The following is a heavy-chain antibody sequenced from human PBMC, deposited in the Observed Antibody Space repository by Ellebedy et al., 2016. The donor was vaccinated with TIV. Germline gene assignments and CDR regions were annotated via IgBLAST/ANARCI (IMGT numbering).Heavy chain of an antibody. CDR1: GYTFTGYY. D-gene: IGHD5-18*01. Sequence: AASVKVSCKASGYTFTGYYMHWVRQAPGQGLEWMGWINPNSGGTNYAQKFQGRITITADKSTSTAYMELSSLRSEDTAVYYCATEKYSYGFGPNWFDPWGQGTLVTVSS. J-gene: IGHJ5*02. V-gene: IGHV1-2*02. CDR2: INPNSGGT. CDR3: ATEKYSYGFGPNWFDP.